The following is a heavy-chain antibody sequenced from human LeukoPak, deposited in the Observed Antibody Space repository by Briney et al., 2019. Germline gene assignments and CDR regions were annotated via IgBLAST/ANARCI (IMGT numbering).Heavy chain of an antibody. J-gene: IGHJ4*02. CDR1: RFTFSSHS. CDR2: ISSNSRSI. V-gene: IGHV3-21*01. D-gene: IGHD3-9*01. Sequence: PGGSLRLSCAASRFTFSSHSMNWVRQAPGKGLEWVSSISSNSRSIYYADSVGGRFTISRDNAKNSLYLQMNSLRAEDTAVYYCASCYDILTGYPYYWGQGTLVTVSS. CDR3: ASCYDILTGYPYY.